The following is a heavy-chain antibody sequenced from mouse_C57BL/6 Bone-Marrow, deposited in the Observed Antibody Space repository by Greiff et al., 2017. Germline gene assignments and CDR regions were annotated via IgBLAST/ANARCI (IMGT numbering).Heavy chain of an antibody. CDR1: GYSITSGYY. D-gene: IGHD1-1*01. J-gene: IGHJ2*01. Sequence: DVQLQESGPGLVKPSQSLSLTCSVTGYSITSGYYWNWIRQFPGNKLEWMGYISYDGSNNYNPSLKNRISITRDTSKNQFFLKLNSVTTEDTATYYCARGTTVVAEDYWGQGTTLTVSS. CDR2: ISYDGSN. CDR3: ARGTTVVAEDY. V-gene: IGHV3-6*01.